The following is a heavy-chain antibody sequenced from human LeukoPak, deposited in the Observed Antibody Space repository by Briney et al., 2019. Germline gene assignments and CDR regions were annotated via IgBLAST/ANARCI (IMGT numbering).Heavy chain of an antibody. CDR1: GDSISSYY. CDR2: IYTSGST. V-gene: IGHV4-4*07. J-gene: IGHJ3*02. Sequence: PSETLSLTCSVSGDSISSYYWSWIRQPAGKGLEWIGRIYTSGSTNYNPSLKSRVTMSVDTSKNQISLKLTSVTAADTAVYYCARDRISAVVDAFDIWGQGTMVTVFS. CDR3: ARDRISAVVDAFDI. D-gene: IGHD2/OR15-2a*01.